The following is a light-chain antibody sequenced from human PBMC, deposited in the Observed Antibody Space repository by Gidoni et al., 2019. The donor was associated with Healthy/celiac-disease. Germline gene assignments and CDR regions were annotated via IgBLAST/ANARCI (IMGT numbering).Light chain of an antibody. V-gene: IGKV1-33*01. CDR3: QQYDNLPLT. CDR2: DSS. CDR1: QDISKY. J-gene: IGKJ4*01. Sequence: DIQMTQSPSSLSASVGDRVTINCQASQDISKYLNWYQQKPGKAPKLLIYDSSNLETGVPSRFSGSGSGTDFTFPISSLQPEDLATYYCQQYDNLPLTFGGXTKVEIK.